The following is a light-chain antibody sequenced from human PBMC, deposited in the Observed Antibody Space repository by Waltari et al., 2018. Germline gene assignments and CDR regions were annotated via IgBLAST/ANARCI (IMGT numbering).Light chain of an antibody. CDR1: QSIVVW. CDR2: KAS. J-gene: IGKJ1*01. V-gene: IGKV1-5*03. Sequence: DILVTQSPSTLSASVGDRVTITCRASQSIVVWLAWYQQKPGKAPRLLIYKASYLESGVPSRFSGSGSGTEFTLTISSLQADDFATYYCLQYNSYPWTFGQGTKVEIK. CDR3: LQYNSYPWT.